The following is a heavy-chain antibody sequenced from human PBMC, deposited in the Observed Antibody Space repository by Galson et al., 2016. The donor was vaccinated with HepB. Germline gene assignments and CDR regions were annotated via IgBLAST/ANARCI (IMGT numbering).Heavy chain of an antibody. CDR1: GFRFPKFA. V-gene: IGHV3-23*01. J-gene: IGHJ5*02. Sequence: SLRLSCAASGFRFPKFAMTWVRQAPGKGLEWVSGISASGVTYYADSVRGRFTVSRDDSKNTVFLQMKSLRADDTALYYCAKDAIGMVIGWLDPWGQGTQVTVSS. CDR3: AKDAIGMVIGWLDP. CDR2: ISASGVT. D-gene: IGHD3-3*01.